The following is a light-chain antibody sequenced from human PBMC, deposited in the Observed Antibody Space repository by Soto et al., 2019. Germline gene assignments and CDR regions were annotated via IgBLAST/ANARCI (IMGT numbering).Light chain of an antibody. CDR2: GAT. CDR1: QNVGNS. CDR3: QHYNNWPPYT. Sequence: EIVMTQSPATLSVSPGERATLSCRASQNVGNSLAWYQQKPGQAHRLLIYGATTRATGIPARFSGSGSGTDFTLNISSLQSEDFAVYYCQHYNNWPPYTFGQGTKVEIK. J-gene: IGKJ2*01. V-gene: IGKV3-15*01.